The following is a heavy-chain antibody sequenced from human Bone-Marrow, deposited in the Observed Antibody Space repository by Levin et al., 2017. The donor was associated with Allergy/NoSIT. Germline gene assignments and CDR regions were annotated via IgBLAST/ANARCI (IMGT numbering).Heavy chain of an antibody. V-gene: IGHV4-59*08. J-gene: IGHJ4*02. CDR3: ARHSRYDYGDYHFDY. CDR1: GGSISSYY. D-gene: IGHD4-17*01. Sequence: SETLSLTCTVSGGSISSYYWSWIRQPPGKGLEWIGYIYYSGSTNYNPSLKSRVTISVDTSKNQFSLKLSSVTAADTAVYYCARHSRYDYGDYHFDYWGQGTLVTVSS. CDR2: IYYSGST.